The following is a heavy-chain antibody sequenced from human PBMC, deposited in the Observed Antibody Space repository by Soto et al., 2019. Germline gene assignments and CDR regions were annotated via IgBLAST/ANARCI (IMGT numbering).Heavy chain of an antibody. Sequence: GGSLRLSCAASGFTFSSYSMNWVRQAPGKGLEWVSSISSSSSYIYYADSVKGRFTISRDNAKNSLYLQMNSLRAEDTAVYYCARDTARYPEAANYYGMDVWGQGTTVTVSS. CDR2: ISSSSSYI. CDR3: ARDTARYPEAANYYGMDV. V-gene: IGHV3-21*01. D-gene: IGHD6-25*01. CDR1: GFTFSSYS. J-gene: IGHJ6*02.